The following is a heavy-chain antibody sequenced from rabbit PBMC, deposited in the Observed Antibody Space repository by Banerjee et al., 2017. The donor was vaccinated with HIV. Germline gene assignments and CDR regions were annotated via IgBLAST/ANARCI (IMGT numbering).Heavy chain of an antibody. V-gene: IGHV1S45*01. D-gene: IGHD4-1*01. CDR3: ARDLAGVIGWNFGL. CDR2: INSNTGNT. Sequence: QEYLEESGGDLVKPEGSLTLTCTASGFDLSIYYMCWVRQAPGKGLEWIACINSNTGNTVYASWAKGPFTISKTSSTTVTLQMTSLTAADTATYFCARDLAGVIGWNFGLWGPGTLVTVS. CDR1: GFDLSIYY. J-gene: IGHJ4*01.